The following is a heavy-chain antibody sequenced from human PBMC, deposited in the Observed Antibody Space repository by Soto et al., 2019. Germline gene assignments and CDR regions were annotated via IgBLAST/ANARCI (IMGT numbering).Heavy chain of an antibody. D-gene: IGHD3-22*01. Sequence: WGSLRLSCAASGFTFSTYAMHWVRQAPGKGLEWVAVISYDGSNKYNADSVKGRFTISRDNSKNTLYLQMNSLRAEDTAVYYCARGRARLKVVAISHFDYWGQGALVTVSS. CDR1: GFTFSTYA. CDR2: ISYDGSNK. CDR3: ARGRARLKVVAISHFDY. V-gene: IGHV3-30-3*01. J-gene: IGHJ4*02.